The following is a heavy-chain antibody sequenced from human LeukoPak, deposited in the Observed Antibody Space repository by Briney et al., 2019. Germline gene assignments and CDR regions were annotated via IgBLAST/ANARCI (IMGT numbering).Heavy chain of an antibody. V-gene: IGHV3-21*01. Sequence: PGGSLRLSCAASGFTFSSYSMNWVRQAPGKGLEWVSSISSSSSYIYYADSVKGRFTISRDNAKNSLHLQMNSLRAEDTAVYYCARDFPPSNYFYYYYGMDVWGQGTTVTVSS. J-gene: IGHJ6*02. CDR2: ISSSSSYI. CDR1: GFTFSSYS. D-gene: IGHD4-4*01. CDR3: ARDFPPSNYFYYYYGMDV.